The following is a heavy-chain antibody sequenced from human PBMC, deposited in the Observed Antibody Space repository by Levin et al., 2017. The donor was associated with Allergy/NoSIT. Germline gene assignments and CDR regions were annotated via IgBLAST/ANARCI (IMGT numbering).Heavy chain of an antibody. CDR3: ARGWYPFGGVIAG. J-gene: IGHJ4*02. Sequence: SETLSLTCAVYGGSFSGYYWSWIRQPPGKGLEWIGEINHSGSTNYNPSLKSRVTISVDTSKNQFSLKLSSVTAADTAVYYCARGWYPFGGVIAGWGQGTLVTVSS. CDR2: INHSGST. D-gene: IGHD3-16*01. CDR1: GGSFSGYY. V-gene: IGHV4-34*01.